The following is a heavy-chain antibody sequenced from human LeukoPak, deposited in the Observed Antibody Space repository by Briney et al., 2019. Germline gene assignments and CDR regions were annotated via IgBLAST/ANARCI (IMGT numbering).Heavy chain of an antibody. J-gene: IGHJ4*02. Sequence: SETLSLTCTVSGGSISSYYWSWIRQPPGKGLEWIGYIYYSGSTNYNPSLKSRVTISVDTSKNQFSLKLSSVTVADTAVYYCARDRRYSSGWYGIDYWGQGTLVTVSS. V-gene: IGHV4-59*01. D-gene: IGHD6-19*01. CDR1: GGSISSYY. CDR3: ARDRRYSSGWYGIDY. CDR2: IYYSGST.